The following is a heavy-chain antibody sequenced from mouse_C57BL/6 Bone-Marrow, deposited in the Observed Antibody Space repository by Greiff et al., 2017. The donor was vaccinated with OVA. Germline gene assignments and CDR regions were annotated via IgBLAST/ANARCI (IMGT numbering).Heavy chain of an antibody. CDR2: IHPNSGST. CDR1: GYTFTSYW. Sequence: QVQLQQPGAELVKPGASVKLSCKASGYTFTSYWMHWVKQRPGQGLEWIGMIHPNSGSTNYNEKFKSKATLTVDKSSSTAYMQLSSLTSEDSAVYYCARPDGSSHYYAMDYWGQGTSVTVSS. J-gene: IGHJ4*01. D-gene: IGHD1-1*01. V-gene: IGHV1-64*01. CDR3: ARPDGSSHYYAMDY.